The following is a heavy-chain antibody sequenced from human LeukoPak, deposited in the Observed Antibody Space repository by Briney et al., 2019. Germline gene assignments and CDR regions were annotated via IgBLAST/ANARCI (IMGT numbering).Heavy chain of an antibody. CDR1: GFTFSSYG. V-gene: IGHV3-33*06. CDR3: AKRTGVGYVDY. Sequence: GRSLRLSCAASGFTFSSYGMHWVRKAPGKGLEWVAVIWYDGSNKYYADSVKGLFTIFRDNSKKTLYLQMKSLRAEDTAVYYCAKRTGVGYVDYWGQGTLVTVSS. CDR2: IWYDGSNK. J-gene: IGHJ4*02. D-gene: IGHD1-14*01.